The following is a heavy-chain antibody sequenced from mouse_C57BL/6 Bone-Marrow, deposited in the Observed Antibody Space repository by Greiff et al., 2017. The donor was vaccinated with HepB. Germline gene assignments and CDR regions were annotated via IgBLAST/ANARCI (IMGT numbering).Heavy chain of an antibody. CDR2: ISYDGSN. J-gene: IGHJ1*03. CDR1: GYSITSGYY. V-gene: IGHV3-6*01. D-gene: IGHD1-1*01. CDR3: ARDGLLLRYWYFDV. Sequence: DVKLQESGPGLVKPSQSLSLTCSVTGYSITSGYYWNWIRQFPGNKLEWMGYISYDGSNNYNPSLKNRISITRDTSKNQFFLKLNSVTTEDTATYYCARDGLLLRYWYFDVWGTGTTVTVSS.